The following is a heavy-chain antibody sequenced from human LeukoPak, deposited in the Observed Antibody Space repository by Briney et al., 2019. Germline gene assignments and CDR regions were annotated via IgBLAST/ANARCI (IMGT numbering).Heavy chain of an antibody. CDR1: GFTFSSYS. CDR3: ARGGGAYCDDDCRRTFDY. V-gene: IGHV3-48*01. D-gene: IGHD2-21*02. CDR2: ISSSSSTI. Sequence: PGGSLRLSCAASGFTFSSYSMNWVRQAPGKGLEWVSYISSSSSTIYYADSVKGRFTISRDTSKNTLYLQMDSLRAEDTAMYYCARGGGAYCDDDCRRTFDYWGQGTLVTVSS. J-gene: IGHJ4*02.